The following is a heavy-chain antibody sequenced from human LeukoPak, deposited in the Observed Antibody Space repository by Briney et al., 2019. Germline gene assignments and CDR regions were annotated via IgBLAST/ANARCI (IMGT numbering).Heavy chain of an antibody. CDR2: ISDSGGDT. CDR3: GYSSSWYYFDH. J-gene: IGHJ4*02. CDR1: GFILSGYS. Sequence: GGSLRLSCAASGFILSGYSMSWVRQAPGKGLEWVSTISDSGGDTYYADSVKGRFTISRDNSKNTLYLQMNSLRAEDTAVYYCGYSSSWYYFDHWGQGTLVTVSS. D-gene: IGHD6-13*01. V-gene: IGHV3-23*01.